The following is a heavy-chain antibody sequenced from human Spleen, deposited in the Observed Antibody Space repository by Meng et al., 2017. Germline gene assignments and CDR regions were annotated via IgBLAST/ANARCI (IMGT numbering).Heavy chain of an antibody. Sequence: GESLKISCTSSGYTFTNYWIGWVRQMPGKGLEWMGIIYPGDSDTRYSPSFQGQVTISVDKSSSIVYLQWSSLKASDTAMYYCARHFTMVRGFDAFDVWGQGTMVTVSS. J-gene: IGHJ3*01. CDR1: GYTFTNYW. V-gene: IGHV5-51*01. CDR2: IYPGDSDT. CDR3: ARHFTMVRGFDAFDV. D-gene: IGHD3-10*01.